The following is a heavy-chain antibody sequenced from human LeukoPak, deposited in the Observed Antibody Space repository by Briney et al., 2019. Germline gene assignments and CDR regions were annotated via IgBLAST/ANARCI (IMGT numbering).Heavy chain of an antibody. J-gene: IGHJ4*02. CDR1: GYTFTSYD. Sequence: GASVKVSCKASGYTFTSYDINWVRQAPGQGLEWMGIINPSGGSTSYAQKFQGRVTMTRDTSTSTVYMELSSLRSEDTAVYYCATGPSRRDGVYFDYWGQGTLVTVSS. CDR3: ATGPSRRDGVYFDY. V-gene: IGHV1-46*01. D-gene: IGHD5-24*01. CDR2: INPSGGST.